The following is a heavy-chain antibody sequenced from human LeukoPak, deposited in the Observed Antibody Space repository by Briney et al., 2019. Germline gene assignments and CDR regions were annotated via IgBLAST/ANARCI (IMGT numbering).Heavy chain of an antibody. V-gene: IGHV4-4*07. CDR1: GGSISSYY. D-gene: IGHD3-10*01. J-gene: IGHJ5*02. CDR2: IYTSGST. Sequence: SETLSLTXTVSGGSISSYYWSWIRQPGGKGLEWIGRIYTSGSTNYNPSLKSRVTMSVDTSKNQFSLKLSSVTAADTAVYYCARVGYYYGSGSYYYNWFDPWGQGTLVTVSS. CDR3: ARVGYYYGSGSYYYNWFDP.